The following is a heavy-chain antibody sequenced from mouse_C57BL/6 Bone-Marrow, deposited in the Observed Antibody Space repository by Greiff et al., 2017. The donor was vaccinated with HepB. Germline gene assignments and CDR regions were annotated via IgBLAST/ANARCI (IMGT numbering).Heavy chain of an antibody. V-gene: IGHV1-82*01. Sequence: QVQLQQSGPELVKPGASVKISCKASGYAFSSSWLNWVKQRPGTGLEWIGRIYPGDGETNYNGKFKGKATLTADKAASTAYMQLSSLTSEDSAVYVCARWIRYFDVWGTGTTVTVSS. J-gene: IGHJ1*03. CDR3: ARWIRYFDV. CDR1: GYAFSSSW. CDR2: IYPGDGET.